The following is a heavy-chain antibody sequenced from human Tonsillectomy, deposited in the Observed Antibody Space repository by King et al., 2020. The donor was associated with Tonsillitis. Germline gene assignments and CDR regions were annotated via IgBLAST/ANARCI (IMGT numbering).Heavy chain of an antibody. CDR1: GYTFTDYY. Sequence: VQLVESGAEVKKPGASVKVSCKASGYTFTDYYVHWVRQAPGQGLEWRGWINPHSGGTNYAQKFQGRVTMTRDTSISTAYLELSGLRSDDTAVFYCARGEVWVATRSLPSDYWGQGTLITVSS. J-gene: IGHJ4*02. CDR2: INPHSGGT. CDR3: ARGEVWVATRSLPSDY. V-gene: IGHV1-2*02. D-gene: IGHD6-6*01.